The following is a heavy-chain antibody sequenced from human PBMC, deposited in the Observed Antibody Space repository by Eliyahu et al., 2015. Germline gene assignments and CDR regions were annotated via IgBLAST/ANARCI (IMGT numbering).Heavy chain of an antibody. V-gene: IGHV3-33*01. J-gene: IGHJ4*02. CDR3: ARDRHTRYLDY. CDR1: GFSFGSXG. CDR2: IWYDGSNK. D-gene: IGHD2-21*01. Sequence: QVQLVESGGGVVQPGRSLXLXCXASGFSFGSXGMHWVRQAPGKGLEGVAVIWYDGSNKYYADSVKGRFTISRDNSKNTLYLQMNSLRAEDTAVYYCARDRHTRYLDYWGQGTLVTVSS.